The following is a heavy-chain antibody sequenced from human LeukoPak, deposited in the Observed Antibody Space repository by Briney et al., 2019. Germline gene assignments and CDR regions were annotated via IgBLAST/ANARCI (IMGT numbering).Heavy chain of an antibody. CDR1: GSTFSRYS. Sequence: KSGGSLRLSCAASGSTFSRYSMNWVRQAPGKGLEWVSSISSSGSSIYYADSVKGRFTISRDNAKNSLYLQMNSLRAEDTAVYYCARGTAAAKIDYWGQGTLVTVSS. D-gene: IGHD6-13*01. CDR2: ISSSGSSI. J-gene: IGHJ4*02. V-gene: IGHV3-21*01. CDR3: ARGTAAAKIDY.